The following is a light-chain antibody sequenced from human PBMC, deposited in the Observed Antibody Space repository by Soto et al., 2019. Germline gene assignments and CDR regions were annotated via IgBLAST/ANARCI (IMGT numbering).Light chain of an antibody. CDR2: SAS. CDR1: QGISSY. J-gene: IGKJ4*01. Sequence: DIQLTQSPSFLSASVGARVPITCRASQGISSYLAWFQQKPGKAPNLLIYSASTLQSGVPSRFSGSGSGTEFTLTITSLRPEDFATYYCQQLNTYPLTFGGGTKVDIK. V-gene: IGKV1-9*01. CDR3: QQLNTYPLT.